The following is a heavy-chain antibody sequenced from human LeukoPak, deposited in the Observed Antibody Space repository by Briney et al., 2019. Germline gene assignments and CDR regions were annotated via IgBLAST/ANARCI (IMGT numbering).Heavy chain of an antibody. Sequence: GASVKVSCKASGYTFTGYYMHWVRQAPGQGLEWMGWISAYNGNTNYAQKLQGRVTMTTDTSTSTAYMELRSLRSEDTAVYYCASKDSSICLGACGMDVWGQGTTVTVSS. CDR2: ISAYNGNT. D-gene: IGHD3-22*01. J-gene: IGHJ6*02. V-gene: IGHV1-18*04. CDR3: ASKDSSICLGACGMDV. CDR1: GYTFTGYY.